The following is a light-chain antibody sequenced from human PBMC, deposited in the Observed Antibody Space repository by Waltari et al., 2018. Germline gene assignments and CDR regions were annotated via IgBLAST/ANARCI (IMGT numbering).Light chain of an antibody. CDR1: SSNIETHYF. CDR3: QSYDSSLRAVV. V-gene: IGLV1-40*01. J-gene: IGLJ3*02. Sequence: QSVLTQPPSVSAAPGQRVTISCTGGSSNIETHYFVHWYQQLPGTAPKLLISANDRRPAGAPDRFSGAKSGPSASLAITGLQAEDEADYYCQSYDSSLRAVVFGGGTKLTVL. CDR2: AND.